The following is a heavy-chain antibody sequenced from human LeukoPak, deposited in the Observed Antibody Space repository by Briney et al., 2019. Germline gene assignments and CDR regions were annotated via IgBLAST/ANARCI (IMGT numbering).Heavy chain of an antibody. Sequence: ASVKVSCKASGGTFSSCAISWVRQAPGQGLEWMGGIIPIFGTANYAQKFQGRVTITTDESTSTAYMELSSLRSEDTAVYYCASTALPSTISWFDPWGQGTLVTVSS. CDR1: GGTFSSCA. J-gene: IGHJ5*02. D-gene: IGHD5/OR15-5a*01. V-gene: IGHV1-69*05. CDR3: ASTALPSTISWFDP. CDR2: IIPIFGTA.